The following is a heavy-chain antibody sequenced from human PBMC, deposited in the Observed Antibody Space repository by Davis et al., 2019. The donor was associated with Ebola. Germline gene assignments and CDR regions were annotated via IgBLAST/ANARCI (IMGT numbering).Heavy chain of an antibody. Sequence: GESLKTSCAASGFTVSTNTMHWVRQAPGKGLEWVTVISADGNTKKYADTVTGRFTISRDNSKDTLYLQVDSLRAEDTAVYYCVRDDEARPNACDLWGQGTVVTVSS. CDR3: VRDDEARPNACDL. CDR2: ISADGNTK. J-gene: IGHJ3*01. CDR1: GFTVSTNT. V-gene: IGHV3-30*04.